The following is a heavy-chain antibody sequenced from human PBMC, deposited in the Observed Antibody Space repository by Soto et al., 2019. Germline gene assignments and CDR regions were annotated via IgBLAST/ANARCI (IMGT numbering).Heavy chain of an antibody. CDR3: AIDLWGYTH. V-gene: IGHV3-23*01. CDR2: ISGGGSGA. D-gene: IGHD3-16*01. CDR1: GFTFSDHA. J-gene: IGHJ4*02. Sequence: EVQLLESGGGLVQPGGSLRLSCTASGFTFSDHAMTWVRQAPGKGLEWVSGISGGGSGAYYADSVKGRFTVSRANSKNTLFLHMDTLKAEDSAVYYCAIDLWGYTHWGQGTLVTVSS.